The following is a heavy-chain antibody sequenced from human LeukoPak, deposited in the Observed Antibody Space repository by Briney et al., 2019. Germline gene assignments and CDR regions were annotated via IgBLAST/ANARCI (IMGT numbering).Heavy chain of an antibody. CDR1: GFKFDDYG. Sequence: GGSLRLSCEASGFKFDDYGMHWVRQAPAKGLEWVAFIRYNGNNQYYADSVKGRFTISRDNSKNTLYLQMNSLKGDDTAVYYCAKDSAFYYIDVWGKGTTVIISS. D-gene: IGHD3-10*01. J-gene: IGHJ6*03. CDR2: IRYNGNNQ. V-gene: IGHV3-30*02. CDR3: AKDSAFYYIDV.